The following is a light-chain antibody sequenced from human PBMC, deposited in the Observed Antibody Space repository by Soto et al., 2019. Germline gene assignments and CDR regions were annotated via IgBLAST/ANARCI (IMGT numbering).Light chain of an antibody. CDR3: QQGDSFPFT. Sequence: DIQMTQSPSTLSASVGDRVTITCRASQSISSWLAWYQQKPGKAPKLLIYKAASLESGVPRRFSGSGSGTDFTLIISSLQPEDFATYFCQQGDSFPFTFGGGPRWIS. CDR1: QSISSW. V-gene: IGKV1-5*03. CDR2: KAA. J-gene: IGKJ4*01.